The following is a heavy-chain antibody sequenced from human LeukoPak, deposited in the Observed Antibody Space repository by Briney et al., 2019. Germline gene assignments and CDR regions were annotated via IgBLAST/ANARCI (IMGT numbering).Heavy chain of an antibody. V-gene: IGHV3-66*02. Sequence: GGSLRLSCAASGFTVSRNYMNWVRQAPGKGLEWVSVIYSGGSTYYADSVKGRFTISRDNSKNTLYLQMNSLRAEDTAMYYCAGNSRDSSPNYWGQGTLVTVSS. CDR2: IYSGGST. J-gene: IGHJ4*02. CDR1: GFTVSRNY. CDR3: AGNSRDSSPNY. D-gene: IGHD6-13*01.